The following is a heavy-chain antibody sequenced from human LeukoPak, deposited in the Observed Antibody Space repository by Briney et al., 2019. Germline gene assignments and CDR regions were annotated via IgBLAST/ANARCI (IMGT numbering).Heavy chain of an antibody. V-gene: IGHV3-30*18. Sequence: GGSLRLSCAASGFTVSGSFMSWVRQAPGKGLEWVAGISYDEMYQYYGDSVKGRFTISRDNSQNTLFLQMNSLRAEDTAIYYCAKDRDYYGSGSDYWGQGTLVTVSS. D-gene: IGHD3-10*01. CDR2: ISYDEMYQ. CDR1: GFTVSGSF. J-gene: IGHJ4*02. CDR3: AKDRDYYGSGSDY.